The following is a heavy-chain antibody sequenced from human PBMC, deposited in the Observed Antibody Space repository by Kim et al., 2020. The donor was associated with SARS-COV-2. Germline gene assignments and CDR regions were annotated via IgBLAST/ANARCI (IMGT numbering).Heavy chain of an antibody. D-gene: IGHD1-26*01. Sequence: GESLKISCNVSGYRFTSFWIGWVRQMPGKGLEWMGFIYPGDSDTTYSPPFQGQVTVSADKSINTAYLHWNSLKASDTAMYYCVRPISLAGGRFYFDYWGQGVLVSVSP. CDR3: VRPISLAGGRFYFDY. V-gene: IGHV5-51*01. CDR1: GYRFTSFW. J-gene: IGHJ4*02. CDR2: IYPGDSDT.